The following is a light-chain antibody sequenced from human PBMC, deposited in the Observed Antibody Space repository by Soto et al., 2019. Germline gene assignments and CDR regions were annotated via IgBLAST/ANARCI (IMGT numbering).Light chain of an antibody. Sequence: QSALTQPPSASGTPGQRVTISCSGSSSNIGSNTVNWYQQLPGTAPKLLIYSNNQRPSGVPDRFSGSKSGTSASLAISGLQSEDEADDYSAAWDDSLNGYVFGTGTKVTDL. V-gene: IGLV1-44*01. CDR3: AAWDDSLNGYV. J-gene: IGLJ1*01. CDR2: SNN. CDR1: SSNIGSNT.